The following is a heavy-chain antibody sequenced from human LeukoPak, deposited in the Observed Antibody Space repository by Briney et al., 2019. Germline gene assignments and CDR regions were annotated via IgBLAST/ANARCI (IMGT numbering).Heavy chain of an antibody. J-gene: IGHJ4*02. CDR1: GGSITSSSYY. D-gene: IGHD6-13*01. CDR3: AKQQLVRCCDY. Sequence: KPSETLSLTCTVSGGSITSSSYYWGWIRQPPGKGLEWIGSIFYSGSSYYNPSLKSRVTISVDTSKTQFSLKLTSVTAADTAVYYCAKQQLVRCCDYWGQGTLVTVSS. CDR2: IFYSGSS. V-gene: IGHV4-39*01.